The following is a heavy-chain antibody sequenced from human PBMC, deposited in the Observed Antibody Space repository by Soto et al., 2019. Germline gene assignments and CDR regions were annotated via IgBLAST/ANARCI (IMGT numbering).Heavy chain of an antibody. CDR1: GYTFTSYA. J-gene: IGHJ6*02. Sequence: GASVKVSCKASGYTFTSYAMHWVRQAPGQRLEWMGWINAGNGNTKYSQKFQGRVTITRDTSASTAYMELSSLRSEDTAVYYCASGWSPPIYYYYYGMDVWGQGTTVTVSS. CDR3: ASGWSPPIYYYYYGMDV. CDR2: INAGNGNT. D-gene: IGHD6-19*01. V-gene: IGHV1-3*01.